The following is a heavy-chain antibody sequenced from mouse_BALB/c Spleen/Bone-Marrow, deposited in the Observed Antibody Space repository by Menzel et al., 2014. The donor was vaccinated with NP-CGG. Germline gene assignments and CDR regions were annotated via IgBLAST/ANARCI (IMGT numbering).Heavy chain of an antibody. Sequence: EVHLVESGAELVKPGASVKLSCTASGFNIKDTYMHWVKQRPEQSLEWIGRIDPANGNTKYDPKFQGKATITADTSSNTAYLQLSSLTSEDTAVYYCARGYGSSYGTGYFDVWGAGTTVTVSS. J-gene: IGHJ1*01. CDR1: GFNIKDTY. V-gene: IGHV14-3*02. D-gene: IGHD1-1*01. CDR2: IDPANGNT. CDR3: ARGYGSSYGTGYFDV.